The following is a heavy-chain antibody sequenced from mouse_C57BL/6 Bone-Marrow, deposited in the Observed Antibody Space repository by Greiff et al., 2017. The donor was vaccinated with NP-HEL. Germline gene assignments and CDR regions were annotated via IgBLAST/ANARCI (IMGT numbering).Heavy chain of an antibody. J-gene: IGHJ2*01. D-gene: IGHD2-3*01. Sequence: VKVVESGAELARPGASVKLSCKASGYTFTSYGISWVKQRTGQGLEWIGEIYPRSGNTYYNEKFKGKATLTADKSSSTAYMELRSLTSEDSAVYFCARNKGLDDGYYDYWGQGTTLTVSS. CDR1: GYTFTSYG. CDR3: ARNKGLDDGYYDY. CDR2: IYPRSGNT. V-gene: IGHV1-81*01.